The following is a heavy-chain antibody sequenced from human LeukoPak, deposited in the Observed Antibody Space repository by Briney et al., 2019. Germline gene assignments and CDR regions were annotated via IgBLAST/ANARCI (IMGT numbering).Heavy chain of an antibody. CDR2: ISSNGGST. J-gene: IGHJ4*02. CDR1: GFTFSSYA. Sequence: PGGSLRLSCSASGFTFSSYAMHWVRQAPGKGLEYVSAISSNGGSTYYADSVKGRFTISRDNSKNTLYLQMSSLRPEDTAVYYCVNGIVVVTARAFDYWGQGTLATVSS. V-gene: IGHV3-64D*06. D-gene: IGHD2-21*02. CDR3: VNGIVVVTARAFDY.